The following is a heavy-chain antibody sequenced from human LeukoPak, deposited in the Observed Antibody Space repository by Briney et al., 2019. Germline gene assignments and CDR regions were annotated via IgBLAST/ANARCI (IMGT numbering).Heavy chain of an antibody. Sequence: SGTLSLTCGVSGRSISNTYWWSSVRHHPGQGLEWIGEIPLTGLTLYNPSPESSVTVSLDKSKAQLALNRTSVTATDTAVYYCSRENGAFSPFGYWGQGTLVTVLS. CDR2: IPLTGLT. CDR3: SRENGAFSPFGY. D-gene: IGHD2-8*01. J-gene: IGHJ4*02. V-gene: IGHV4-4*02. CDR1: GRSISNTYW.